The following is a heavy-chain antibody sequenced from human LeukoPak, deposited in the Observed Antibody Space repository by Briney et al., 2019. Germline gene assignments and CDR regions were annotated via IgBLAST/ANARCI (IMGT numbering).Heavy chain of an antibody. V-gene: IGHV3-21*01. CDR2: ISSSSSYT. CDR1: GFTFSSYA. D-gene: IGHD3-10*01. CDR3: ARDRRGYFYYGMDV. Sequence: SGGSLRLSCAASGFTFSSYAMHWVRQAPGKGLEWVSSISSSSSYTYYADSVKGRFTISRDNAKNSLYLQMNSLRAEDTAVYYCARDRRGYFYYGMDVWGKGTTVTVSS. J-gene: IGHJ6*04.